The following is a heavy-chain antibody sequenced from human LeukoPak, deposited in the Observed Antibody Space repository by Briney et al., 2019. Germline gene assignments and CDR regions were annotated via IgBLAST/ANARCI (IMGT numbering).Heavy chain of an antibody. Sequence: PGGSLRLSCAASGFTFTTYGMNWVRQAPGKGLEWLSYINGDSTSIYYADSVKGRFTISRDHAKSSLYLQMNSLRAEDTAVYYCARDFITGTPQFDPWGQGTLVTVSS. J-gene: IGHJ5*02. D-gene: IGHD1-7*01. CDR1: GFTFTTYG. CDR3: ARDFITGTPQFDP. CDR2: INGDSTSI. V-gene: IGHV3-48*01.